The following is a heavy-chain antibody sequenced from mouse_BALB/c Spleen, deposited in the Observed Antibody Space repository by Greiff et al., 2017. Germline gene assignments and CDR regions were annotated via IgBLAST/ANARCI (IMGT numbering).Heavy chain of an antibody. CDR1: GYTFPSYW. D-gene: IGHD2-4*01. CDR3: TGGIDDYDTAY. CDR2: IYPSDSYT. V-gene: IGHV1-69*02. J-gene: IGHJ3*01. Sequence: VQLQQPGAELVRPGASVKLSCKASGYTFPSYWINWVKQRPGQGLEWIGNIYPSDSYTNYNQKFKDKATLTVDKSSSTAYMQLSSPTSEDSEVYNWTGGIDDYDTAYGGEGKLVTVAA.